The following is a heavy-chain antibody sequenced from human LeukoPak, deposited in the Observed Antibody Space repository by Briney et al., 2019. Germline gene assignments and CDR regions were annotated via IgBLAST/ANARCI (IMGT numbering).Heavy chain of an antibody. J-gene: IGHJ4*02. D-gene: IGHD2/OR15-2a*01. CDR2: IASDGSST. Sequence: GSLRLSCAASGFTFSSYWMNWVRQAPGKGLVWVSRIASDGSSTTYADSVKGRFSISRDNAKNTVYLQMNSLRAEDTAVYYCVSFYETYWGRGTLVTVSS. V-gene: IGHV3-74*01. CDR3: VSFYETY. CDR1: GFTFSSYW.